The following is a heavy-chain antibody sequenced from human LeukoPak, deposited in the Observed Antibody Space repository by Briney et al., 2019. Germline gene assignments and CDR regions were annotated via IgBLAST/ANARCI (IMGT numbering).Heavy chain of an antibody. CDR1: GFTVSSNY. D-gene: IGHD5-12*01. J-gene: IGHJ4*02. V-gene: IGHV3-66*01. Sequence: GGSLRLSCAAFGFTVSSNYMSWVRQAPGKGLEWVSVIYSGGSTYYADSVKGRFTISRDNSKNTLYLQMNSLRAEDTAVYYCARDLATIEDYWGQGTLVTVSS. CDR3: ARDLATIEDY. CDR2: IYSGGST.